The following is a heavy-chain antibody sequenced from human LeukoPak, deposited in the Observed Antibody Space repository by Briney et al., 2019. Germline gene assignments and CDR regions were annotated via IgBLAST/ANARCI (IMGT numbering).Heavy chain of an antibody. Sequence: PGGSLRLSCAPSGFIFTSYEMNWVRQAPGKGLGWVSYISTGGSTIYYADSVKGRFTISRDNAKNSLYLQMNSLRAEDTAVYYCARERYDSFGMDVWGQGTTVTVSS. CDR1: GFIFTSYE. J-gene: IGHJ6*02. D-gene: IGHD3-22*01. CDR2: ISTGGSTI. V-gene: IGHV3-48*03. CDR3: ARERYDSFGMDV.